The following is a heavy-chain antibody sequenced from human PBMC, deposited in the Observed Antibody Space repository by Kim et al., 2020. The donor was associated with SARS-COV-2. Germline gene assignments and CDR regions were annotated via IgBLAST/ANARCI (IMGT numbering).Heavy chain of an antibody. CDR3: TTDRCV. CDR2: KFDGGTT. Sequence: KFDGGTTDYTAPVKGRFTIARDDSLNMLYLQMNSLKTGDTAVYYCTTDRCVWGKGTTVTVSS. J-gene: IGHJ6*04. V-gene: IGHV3-15*01.